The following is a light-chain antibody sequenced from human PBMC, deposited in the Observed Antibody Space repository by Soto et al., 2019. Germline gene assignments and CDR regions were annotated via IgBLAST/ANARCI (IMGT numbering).Light chain of an antibody. J-gene: IGLJ1*01. Sequence: QSVLTQPRSVSGSPGQSVTISCTGTSSDVGGYNYVSWYQLHPGKAPKLIIYDVSEWPSGVPDRFSGSKSGNTASLTISGLQAEDETAFYCSSYAGSNTFVFGTGTKVTVL. CDR2: DVS. CDR1: SSDVGGYNY. CDR3: SSYAGSNTFV. V-gene: IGLV2-11*01.